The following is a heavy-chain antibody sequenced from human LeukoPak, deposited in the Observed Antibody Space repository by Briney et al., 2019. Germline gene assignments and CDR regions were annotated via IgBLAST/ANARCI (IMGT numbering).Heavy chain of an antibody. V-gene: IGHV1-46*01. J-gene: IGHJ4*02. Sequence: ASVKVSCKASGYTFTSYYLYWVRQAPGQGLEWMGIINPSGGSTNYAQKFQGRVTMTRDTSTSTVYMELSSLRSDDTAVYYCARDRSPAPGRSYGRGHFDYWGQGTLVTVSS. CDR3: ARDRSPAPGRSYGRGHFDY. CDR2: INPSGGST. D-gene: IGHD5-18*01. CDR1: GYTFTSYY.